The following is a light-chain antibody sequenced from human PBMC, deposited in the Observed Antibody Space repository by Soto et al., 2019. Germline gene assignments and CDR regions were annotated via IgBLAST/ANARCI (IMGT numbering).Light chain of an antibody. V-gene: IGLV2-23*03. CDR3: CSYAGSSTFV. Sequence: QSALTQPASVSGSPGQSITISCTGSSSDVGSYNFVSWYQQYPGKAPKLMIYEGSKRPSGVSNRFSGSKSGNTASLTISGLQAEDEADYYCCSYAGSSTFVFGGGTKLTVL. CDR1: SSDVGSYNF. CDR2: EGS. J-gene: IGLJ2*01.